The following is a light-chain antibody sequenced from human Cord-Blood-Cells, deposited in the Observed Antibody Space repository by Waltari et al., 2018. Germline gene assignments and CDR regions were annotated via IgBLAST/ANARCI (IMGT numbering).Light chain of an antibody. CDR1: SRAVAGDNT. CDR3: SSYASSSTVV. V-gene: IGLV2-14*01. Sequence: QPDLNQPASVSGSPGQSITISCPGTSRAVAGDNTVSWYQQHSGKAPKLMIYDVINRPSGVSNRFSGSKSGNTASRTISGLQADDEADYYCSSYASSSTVVFGGRTKLTVL. CDR2: DVI. J-gene: IGLJ2*01.